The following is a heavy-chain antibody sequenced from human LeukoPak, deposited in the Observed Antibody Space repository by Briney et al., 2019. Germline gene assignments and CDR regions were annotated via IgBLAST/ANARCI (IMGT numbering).Heavy chain of an antibody. Sequence: GRSLRLSCAASGFTFDDYAMHWVRQAPGKGLEWVSGISWNSGSIGYADSVKGRFTISRDNAKNSLYLQMNSLRAEDTALYYCEKGGVIALDNQTETFDYWAREPWSPSPQ. J-gene: IGHJ4*02. CDR2: ISWNSGSI. V-gene: IGHV3-9*01. D-gene: IGHD6-19*01. CDR1: GFTFDDYA. CDR3: EKGGVIALDNQTETFDY.